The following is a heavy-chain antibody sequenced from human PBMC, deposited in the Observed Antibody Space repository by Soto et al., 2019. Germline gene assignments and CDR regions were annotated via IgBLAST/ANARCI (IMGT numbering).Heavy chain of an antibody. CDR1: AFTFSNAW. CDR2: IKSKTDGGTT. D-gene: IGHD3-9*01. J-gene: IGHJ6*02. Sequence: GGSLRLSCAASAFTFSNAWMSWVRQAPGKGLEWVGRIKSKTDGGTTDYAAPVKGRFTISRDDSKNTLYLQMNSLKTEDTAVYYCTTDFFDWLLYGYGMDVWGQGTTVTVSS. V-gene: IGHV3-15*01. CDR3: TTDFFDWLLYGYGMDV.